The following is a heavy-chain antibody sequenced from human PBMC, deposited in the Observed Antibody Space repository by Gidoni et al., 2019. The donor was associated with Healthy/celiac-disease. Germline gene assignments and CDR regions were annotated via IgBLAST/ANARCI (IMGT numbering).Heavy chain of an antibody. CDR2: SSSSSSTI. Sequence: EVQLVESGGGLVQPGGSLRLSCAASGFTFSSYRMNWVRQAPGKGLEWVSYSSSSSSTIYYADSVKGRFTISRDNAKNSLYMKMNSLRDEDTAVYYCARADLLEMATIEGNWFDPWGQGTLVTVSS. D-gene: IGHD5-12*01. V-gene: IGHV3-48*02. CDR1: GFTFSSYR. CDR3: ARADLLEMATIEGNWFDP. J-gene: IGHJ5*02.